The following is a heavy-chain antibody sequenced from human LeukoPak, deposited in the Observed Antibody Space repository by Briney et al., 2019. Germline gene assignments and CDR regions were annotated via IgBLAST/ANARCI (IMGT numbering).Heavy chain of an antibody. V-gene: IGHV4-31*03. Sequence: SETLSLTCTVSGGSISSGGYYWNWIRQHPGKGLEWIGYIYYSGSTYYNPSLKSRVTISVDTTKNQFSLKLSSVTAADTAVYYCAVGVDYGGNLDYWGQGTLVTVSS. CDR2: IYYSGST. CDR1: GGSISSGGYY. D-gene: IGHD4-23*01. CDR3: AVGVDYGGNLDY. J-gene: IGHJ4*02.